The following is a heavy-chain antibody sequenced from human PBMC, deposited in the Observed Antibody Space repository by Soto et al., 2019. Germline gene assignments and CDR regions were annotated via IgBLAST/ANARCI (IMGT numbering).Heavy chain of an antibody. J-gene: IGHJ1*01. CDR2: INAGNGNT. V-gene: IGHV1-3*01. CDR3: ARDGVALLWFGEPGWQYFQH. Sequence: QVQLVQSGAEVKKPGASVKVSCKASGYTFTSYAMHWVRQAPGQRLEWMGWINAGNGNTKYSQKFQGRVTITRDTSASTAYMELSSLRSEDTAVYYCARDGVALLWFGEPGWQYFQHWGQGTLVTVSS. CDR1: GYTFTSYA. D-gene: IGHD3-10*01.